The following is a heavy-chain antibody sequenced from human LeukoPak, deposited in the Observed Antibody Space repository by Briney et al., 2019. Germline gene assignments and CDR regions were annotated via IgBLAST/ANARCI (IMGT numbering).Heavy chain of an antibody. D-gene: IGHD2-15*01. CDR1: GGTFSSYA. Sequence: EASVKVSCKASGGTFSSYAISWVRQAPGQGLEWMGGIIPIFGTANYAQKFQGRVTITADESTSTAYMELSSLRSEDTAVYYCARVGFGSGYFDYWGQGTLVTASS. CDR2: IIPIFGTA. J-gene: IGHJ4*02. V-gene: IGHV1-69*13. CDR3: ARVGFGSGYFDY.